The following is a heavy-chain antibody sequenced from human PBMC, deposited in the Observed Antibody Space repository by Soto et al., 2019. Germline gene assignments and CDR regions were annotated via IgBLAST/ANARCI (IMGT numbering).Heavy chain of an antibody. CDR3: ARDYREVTGSFWFDP. Sequence: PSETLSLTCTVSGGSISSGDYYWSWIRQPPGKGLEWIGYIYYSGSTYYNPSLKSRVTISVDTSKNQFSLKLSSVTAADTAVYYCARDYREVTGSFWFDPWGQGTLVTVSS. CDR1: GGSISSGDYY. D-gene: IGHD3-3*01. J-gene: IGHJ5*02. CDR2: IYYSGST. V-gene: IGHV4-30-4*01.